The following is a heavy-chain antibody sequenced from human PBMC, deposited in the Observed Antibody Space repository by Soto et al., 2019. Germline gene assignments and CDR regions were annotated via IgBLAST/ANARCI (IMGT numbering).Heavy chain of an antibody. CDR2: INHSLST. D-gene: IGHD3-3*01. Sequence: SETLSLTCTVYASSFSGYYWIWILQPPGKGPECIGEINHSLSTNYNPSLKSRVTISVDTSKNQFSLKLSSVSAADTAVYYCARGLVFGVAIPLFESWGQGTLVTVSS. CDR1: ASSFSGYY. CDR3: ARGLVFGVAIPLFES. J-gene: IGHJ5*01. V-gene: IGHV4-34*01.